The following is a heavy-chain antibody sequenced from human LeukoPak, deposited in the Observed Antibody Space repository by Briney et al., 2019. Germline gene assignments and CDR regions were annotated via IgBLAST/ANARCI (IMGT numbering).Heavy chain of an antibody. V-gene: IGHV1-46*01. J-gene: IGHJ4*02. CDR1: GYTFTSYY. CDR2: INPSGGST. Sequence: ASVKVSCKASGYTFTSYYMHWVRQAPGQGPEWMGIINPSGGSTSYAQKFQGRVTMTRDTSTSTVYMELSSLRSEDTAVYYCARAGYDYVWGSYRPGAFDYWGQGTLVTVSS. CDR3: ARAGYDYVWGSYRPGAFDY. D-gene: IGHD3-16*02.